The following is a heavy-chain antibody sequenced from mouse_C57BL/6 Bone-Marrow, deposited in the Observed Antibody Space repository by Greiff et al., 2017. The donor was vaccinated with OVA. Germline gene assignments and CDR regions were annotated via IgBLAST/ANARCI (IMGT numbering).Heavy chain of an antibody. CDR2: IRNKANNHAT. V-gene: IGHV6-6*01. J-gene: IGHJ2*01. D-gene: IGHD3-2*02. Sequence: DVHLVESGGGLVQPGGSMKLSCAASGFTFSDAWMDWVRQSPEKGLEWVAEIRNKANNHATYYAESVKGRFTISRDDSKSSVYLQMNSLRAEDTGIYYCTRPGDSSGYRPCDDWGQGTTLTVSS. CDR1: GFTFSDAW. CDR3: TRPGDSSGYRPCDD.